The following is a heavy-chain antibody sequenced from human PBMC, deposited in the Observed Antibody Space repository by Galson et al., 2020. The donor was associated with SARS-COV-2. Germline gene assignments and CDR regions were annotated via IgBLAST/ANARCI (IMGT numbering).Heavy chain of an antibody. J-gene: IGHJ4*01. D-gene: IGHD6-13*01. CDR3: AREAAAGIDY. CDR2: TYSGGST. CDR1: GFTVSSNY. V-gene: IGHV3-53*01. Sequence: GESLKISCAASGFTVSSNYMSWVRQAPGKGLEWVSVTYSGGSTYYADSVKGRFTISRDNSKNTLDLQMNSLRAEDTAVYYCAREAAAGIDYWGQEPWSPSPQ.